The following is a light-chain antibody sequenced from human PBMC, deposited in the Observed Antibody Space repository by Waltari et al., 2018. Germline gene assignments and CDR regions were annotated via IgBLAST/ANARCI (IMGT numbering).Light chain of an antibody. V-gene: IGKV3-20*01. CDR2: DAS. J-gene: IGKJ1*01. CDR3: QKYGSLPAT. CDR1: QRISKY. Sequence: EIMLTQSLGTLSLSPGERATLSCRASQRISKYLAWYQQKPGQAPRLLSYDASIRATGIPESFSSSGYGTDFSLTISRLEPEDYAVYYCQKYGSLPATFGRGTKGEIK.